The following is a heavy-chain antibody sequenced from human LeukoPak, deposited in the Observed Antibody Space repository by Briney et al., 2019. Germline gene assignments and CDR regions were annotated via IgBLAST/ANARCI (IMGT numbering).Heavy chain of an antibody. J-gene: IGHJ4*02. CDR2: INHSGGT. CDR1: GGSFSGYY. Sequence: PSETLSLTCAVYGGSFSGYYWSWIRQPPGKGLEWIGEINHSGGTNYNPSLKSRVTISVDTSKNQFSLKLSPVTAADTAVYYCARAGYSSGWWSYFDYWGQGTLVTVSS. CDR3: ARAGYSSGWWSYFDY. D-gene: IGHD6-19*01. V-gene: IGHV4-34*01.